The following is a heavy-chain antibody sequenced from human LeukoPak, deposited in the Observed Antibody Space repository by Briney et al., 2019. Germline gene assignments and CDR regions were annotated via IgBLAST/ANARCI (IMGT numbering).Heavy chain of an antibody. CDR2: IYYTGNT. CDR3: ARHEYYYDSSGYYYYYYYMDV. J-gene: IGHJ6*03. D-gene: IGHD3-22*01. CDR1: GDSITGYY. Sequence: PSETLSLTCSVSGDSITGYYWGWIRQPPGKGLEWIGNIYYTGNTYYNSSLKSRVTISLDTSKNQFSLKLSSVTAADTAVYYCARHEYYYDSSGYYYYYYYMDVWGKGTTVTISS. V-gene: IGHV4-39*01.